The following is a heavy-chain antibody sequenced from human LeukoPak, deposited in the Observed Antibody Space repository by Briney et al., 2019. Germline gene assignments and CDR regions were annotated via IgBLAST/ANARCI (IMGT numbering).Heavy chain of an antibody. D-gene: IGHD2-2*03. J-gene: IGHJ5*02. V-gene: IGHV3-23*01. CDR3: AKHCSGYCNTASEKRFDP. CDR1: GFTFSSYS. CDR2: IGSNSVPT. Sequence: PGGSPRLSCAASGFTFSSYSMNWVRQAPGKGLEWVSGIGSNSVPTVYADSVKGRFTISRDNSKSMLYLQMDSLRVEDTAVYYCAKHCSGYCNTASEKRFDPWGQGTLVTVSS.